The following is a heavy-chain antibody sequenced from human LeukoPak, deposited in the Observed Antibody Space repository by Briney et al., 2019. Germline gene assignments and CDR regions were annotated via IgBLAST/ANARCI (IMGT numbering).Heavy chain of an antibody. CDR2: ISYGGSNK. D-gene: IGHD1-26*01. Sequence: GGSLRLSCAASGFTFSSYAMHWVRQAPGKGLEWVAVISYGGSNKYYADSVKGRFTISRDNSKNTLYLQMNSLRAEDTAVYYCAKDLYRGSYLIDYWGQGTLVTVSS. CDR3: AKDLYRGSYLIDY. V-gene: IGHV3-30-3*01. J-gene: IGHJ4*02. CDR1: GFTFSSYA.